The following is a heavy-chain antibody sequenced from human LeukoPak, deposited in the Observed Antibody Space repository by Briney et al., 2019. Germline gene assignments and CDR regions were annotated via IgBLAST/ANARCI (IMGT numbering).Heavy chain of an antibody. Sequence: SETLSLTCTVSVGSISDYYWSWIRQPPGKGLEWIGYIYYSGSTNYTPSLKSRVTISINTSKNQFSLRLSSVTAADTAVYYCAGATSREAFDIWGQGTRVTVSS. CDR1: VGSISDYY. CDR2: IYYSGST. D-gene: IGHD2-2*01. V-gene: IGHV4-59*01. CDR3: AGATSREAFDI. J-gene: IGHJ3*02.